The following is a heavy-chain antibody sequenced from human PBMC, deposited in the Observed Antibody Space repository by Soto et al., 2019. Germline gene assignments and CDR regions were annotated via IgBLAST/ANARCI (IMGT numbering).Heavy chain of an antibody. Sequence: GGSLRLSCAASGFTFSSYAMSWVRQAPGKGLAWVSAISGSGGSTYYADSVKGRFTISRDNSKNTLYLQMNSLRAEDTAVYYCAKEAYDYVWGSDRYKKNWFDPWGQGTLVTVSS. J-gene: IGHJ5*02. CDR1: GFTFSSYA. V-gene: IGHV3-23*01. D-gene: IGHD3-16*02. CDR3: AKEAYDYVWGSDRYKKNWFDP. CDR2: ISGSGGST.